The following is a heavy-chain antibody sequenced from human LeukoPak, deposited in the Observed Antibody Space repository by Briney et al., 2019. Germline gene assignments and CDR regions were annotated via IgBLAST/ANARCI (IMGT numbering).Heavy chain of an antibody. CDR2: FNPNSGGT. CDR1: GCTFTGYY. D-gene: IGHD5-18*01. J-gene: IGHJ4*02. V-gene: IGHV1-2*02. Sequence: GASVKVSCKASGCTFTGYYMHWVRQAPGQGLEWMGWFNPNSGGTNYAQKFQGRVTMTRDTSISTAYMELSRLRSDDTAVYYCASLRGYSYGLTDYWGQGTLVTVSS. CDR3: ASLRGYSYGLTDY.